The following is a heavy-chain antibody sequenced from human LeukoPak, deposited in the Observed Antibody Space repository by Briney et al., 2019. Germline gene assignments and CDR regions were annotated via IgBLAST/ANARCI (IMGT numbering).Heavy chain of an antibody. Sequence: GASVKVSCKASGYTFTSYDINWARQATGQGLEWMGWMNPNSGNTGYAQKFQGRVTMTRNTSISTAYMELSSLRSEDTAVYYCARGPRGSGSYAYWGQGTLVTVSS. CDR2: MNPNSGNT. J-gene: IGHJ4*02. V-gene: IGHV1-8*01. CDR3: ARGPRGSGSYAY. CDR1: GYTFTSYD. D-gene: IGHD3-10*01.